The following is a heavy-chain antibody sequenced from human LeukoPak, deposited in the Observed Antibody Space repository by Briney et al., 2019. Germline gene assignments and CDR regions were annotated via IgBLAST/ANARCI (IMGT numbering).Heavy chain of an antibody. CDR2: ISWNSGSI. V-gene: IGHV3-9*01. CDR1: GFTFDDYA. J-gene: IGHJ3*02. CDR3: AKDMDYYDSSGYRGAFDI. Sequence: PGGSLRLSCAASGFTFDDYAMPWVRQAPGKGLEWVSGISWNSGSIGYADSVKGRFTISRDNAKNSLYLQMNSLRAEDTALYYCAKDMDYYDSSGYRGAFDIWGQGTMVTVSS. D-gene: IGHD3-22*01.